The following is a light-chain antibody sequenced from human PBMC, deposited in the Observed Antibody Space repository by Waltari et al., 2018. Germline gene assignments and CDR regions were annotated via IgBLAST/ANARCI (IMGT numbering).Light chain of an antibody. J-gene: IGLJ2*01. CDR3: CSYAGP. CDR1: TSPVGGYNY. CDR2: DVT. V-gene: IGLV2-11*01. Sequence: QSALTQPRPVSGSPGQSVAIPSTGTTSPVGGYNYVSWYQQHPGKAPKLMIYDVTKRPSGVPDRFSGSKSGNTASLTISGLQADDEADYYCCSYAGPFGGGTKLTVL.